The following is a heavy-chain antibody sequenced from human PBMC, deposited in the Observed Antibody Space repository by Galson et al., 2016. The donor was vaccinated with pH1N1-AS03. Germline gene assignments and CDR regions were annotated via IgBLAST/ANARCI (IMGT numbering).Heavy chain of an antibody. V-gene: IGHV1-46*01. D-gene: IGHD4/OR15-4a*01. J-gene: IGHJ6*02. CDR2: INPSDGNT. Sequence: SVKVSCKASGYTFTSYYIHWVRQAPGQGREWMGIINPSDGNTNYAQNFQGRVTMTRDTSTSTVYMELSSLRSDDTAVYYCARMSAGLTGYYYAMDVWGQGTTVTVSS. CDR3: ARMSAGLTGYYYAMDV. CDR1: GYTFTSYY.